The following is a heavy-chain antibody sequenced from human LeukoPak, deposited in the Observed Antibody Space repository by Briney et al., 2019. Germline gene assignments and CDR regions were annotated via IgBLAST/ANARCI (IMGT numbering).Heavy chain of an antibody. CDR1: GYTFTSYD. CDR3: ARARRLKTSSGGSCFYYYYMDV. CDR2: MNPNSGNT. D-gene: IGHD2-15*01. V-gene: IGHV1-8*01. Sequence: ASVKVSCKASGYTFTSYDINWVRQATGQGLEWMGWMNPNSGNTGYAQKFQGRVTITRNTSISTAYMELSSLRSEDTAVYYCARARRLKTSSGGSCFYYYYMDVWGKGTTATVSS. J-gene: IGHJ6*03.